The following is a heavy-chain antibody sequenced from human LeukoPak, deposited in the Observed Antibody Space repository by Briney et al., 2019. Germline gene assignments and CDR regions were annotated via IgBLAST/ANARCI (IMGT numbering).Heavy chain of an antibody. J-gene: IGHJ4*02. CDR1: GFTFGNHA. Sequence: PGRSLRLSCAAPGFTFGNHAMHWVRQAPGMGLEWVAVISYEASNKYYADSVKGRFTISRDNSKNMLYLRMNSLRAEDTAVYYCARDYLVGCTDTICYPIDYWGQGTLVTVSS. D-gene: IGHD2-8*02. CDR2: ISYEASNK. V-gene: IGHV3-30*01. CDR3: ARDYLVGCTDTICYPIDY.